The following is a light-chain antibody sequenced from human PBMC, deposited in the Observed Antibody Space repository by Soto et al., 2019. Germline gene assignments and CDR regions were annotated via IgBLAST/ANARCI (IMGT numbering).Light chain of an antibody. CDR1: ISNIVSNT. V-gene: IGLV1-44*01. J-gene: IGLJ2*01. CDR3: AECDDSLNGPGV. CDR2: STN. Sequence: QSVLTQPPSASGTPGQRVTISCSGSISNIVSNTVSWYQQLPGTAPKLLIYSTNQRTSGVPDRFSGSKSGTSASLAISVLQSEDEADYDCAECDDSLNGPGVFGGGTKLTVL.